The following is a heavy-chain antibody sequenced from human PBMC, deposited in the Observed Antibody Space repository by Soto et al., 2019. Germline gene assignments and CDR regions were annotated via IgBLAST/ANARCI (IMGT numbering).Heavy chain of an antibody. CDR1: GFTFSSYA. CDR3: AKRRGAGGHFDY. CDR2: VSIGGST. V-gene: IGHV3-23*01. J-gene: IGHJ4*02. D-gene: IGHD2-15*01. Sequence: GGSLRLSCAASGFTFSSYAMGWVRQGPGKGLEWVAVVSIGGSTHYADSVRGRFTIPRDNSKNTLSLQMNSLTAEDTAVYFCAKRRGAGGHFDYWGQGALVTVSS.